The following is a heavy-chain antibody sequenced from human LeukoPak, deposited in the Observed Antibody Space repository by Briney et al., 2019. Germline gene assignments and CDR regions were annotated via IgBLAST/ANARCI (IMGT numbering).Heavy chain of an antibody. D-gene: IGHD2-2*01. J-gene: IGHJ4*02. CDR2: IWYDGSNK. CDR1: GFTFSSYG. V-gene: IGHV3-33*01. CDR3: ARAGYCSSTACLDY. Sequence: PGRSLKLSCAASGFTFSSYGMHWVRQAPGTGLEWVAVIWYDGSNKYYADSVKGRFTISRDNSKNTLYLQMNSLRVEDTAVYYCARAGYCSSTACLDYWGQGTLVTVSS.